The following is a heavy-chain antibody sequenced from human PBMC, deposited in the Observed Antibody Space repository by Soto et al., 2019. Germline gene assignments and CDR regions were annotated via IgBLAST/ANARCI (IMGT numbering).Heavy chain of an antibody. CDR3: VKDDAHYCSGGGCYLGVYFHH. V-gene: IGHV3-23*01. D-gene: IGHD2-15*01. CDR2: ISGSGGST. CDR1: GFIFSNYA. J-gene: IGHJ1*01. Sequence: EVQLLESGGGLVQPGGFLRLSCAASGFIFSNYAMSWVRQAPGKGLEWVSGISGSGGSTYSADSMKGRFTISRDNSKSTLSLQMNSLRAEDTAVYYCVKDDAHYCSGGGCYLGVYFHHWGQGTLVTVSS.